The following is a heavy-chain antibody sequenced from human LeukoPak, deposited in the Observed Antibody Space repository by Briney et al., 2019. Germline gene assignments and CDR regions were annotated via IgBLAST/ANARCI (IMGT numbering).Heavy chain of an antibody. J-gene: IGHJ1*01. CDR1: GGTFSSYA. CDR2: IIPISGTA. CDR3: ARGGYCSSTSCFMRD. V-gene: IGHV1-69*05. Sequence: SVKVSCKASGGTFSSYAISWVRQAPGQGLEWMGGIIPISGTANYAQKFQGRVTITTDESTSTAYMELSSLRSEDTAVYYCARGGYCSSTSCFMRDWGQGTLVTVSS. D-gene: IGHD2-2*01.